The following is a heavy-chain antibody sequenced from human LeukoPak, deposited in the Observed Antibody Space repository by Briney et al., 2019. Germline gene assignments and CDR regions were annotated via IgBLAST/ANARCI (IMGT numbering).Heavy chain of an antibody. J-gene: IGHJ4*02. V-gene: IGHV3-48*03. CDR2: ISSSGSTI. CDR1: GFTFSSYE. D-gene: IGHD1-26*01. CDR3: ARLVVGATKGPGDY. Sequence: GGSLRLSCAASGFTFSSYEMNWVRQAPGKGLEWVSYISSSGSTIYYADSVKGRFTISRDNSKNTLYLQMNSLRAEDTAVYYCARLVVGATKGPGDYWGQGTLVTVSS.